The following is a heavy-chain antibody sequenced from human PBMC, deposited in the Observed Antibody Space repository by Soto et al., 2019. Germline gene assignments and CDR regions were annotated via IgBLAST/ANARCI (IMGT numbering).Heavy chain of an antibody. CDR3: ARDVAAADY. V-gene: IGHV1-3*05. CDR2: INAGNGNT. J-gene: IGHJ4*02. Sequence: QVQLVQSGAEEKKPGASGKVSCKASGYTFTTYAMHWGRQAPGQRLEWMGWINAGNGNTKYSQKFQGRVTITRDTSASTAYMELSSLRSEDTAVYYWARDVAAADYWGQGTLVTVSS. CDR1: GYTFTTYA. D-gene: IGHD6-13*01.